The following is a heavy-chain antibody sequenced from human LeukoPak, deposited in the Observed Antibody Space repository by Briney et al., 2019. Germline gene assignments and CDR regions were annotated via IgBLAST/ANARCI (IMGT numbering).Heavy chain of an antibody. CDR2: IYTSGST. J-gene: IGHJ6*03. D-gene: IGHD6-19*01. V-gene: IGHV4-4*07. CDR1: GGSISSYY. Sequence: SETLSLTCTVSGGSISSYYWSWIRQPAGKGLEWIGRIYTSGSTNYNPSLKSRVTISVDTSKNQFSLKLSSVTAADTAVYYCARAVAHLYYYYYYMDVWGKGTTVTISS. CDR3: ARAVAHLYYYYYYMDV.